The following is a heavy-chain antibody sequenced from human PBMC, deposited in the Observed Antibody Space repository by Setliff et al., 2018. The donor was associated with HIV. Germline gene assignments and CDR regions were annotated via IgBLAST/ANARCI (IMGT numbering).Heavy chain of an antibody. CDR1: GASISSHNYY. Sequence: PSETLSLTCTVSGASISSHNYYWGWTRQSPGKGLEWIASIRSSGDTYYNPSLQSRVIISVDTSNNQISLKLTSVTAADTAVYYCTIPASSLAPNWGQGTLVTVSS. J-gene: IGHJ4*02. CDR2: IRSSGDT. V-gene: IGHV4-39*01. CDR3: TIPASSLAPN.